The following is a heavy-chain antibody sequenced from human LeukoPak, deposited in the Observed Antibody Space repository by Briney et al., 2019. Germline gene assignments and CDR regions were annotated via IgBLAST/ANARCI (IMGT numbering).Heavy chain of an antibody. CDR1: GFMFSYYW. CDR3: ARTNAWHPGDY. V-gene: IGHV3-7*01. J-gene: IGHJ4*02. CDR2: INQDGSIR. D-gene: IGHD2-2*01. Sequence: GGSLRLSCAASGFMFSYYWMTWVRQAPGKGLEWVANINQDGSIRYYVGSVQGRFTISGDNAKNSLYLQMYSLRAEDTAVYYCARTNAWHPGDYWGQGTLVTVSS.